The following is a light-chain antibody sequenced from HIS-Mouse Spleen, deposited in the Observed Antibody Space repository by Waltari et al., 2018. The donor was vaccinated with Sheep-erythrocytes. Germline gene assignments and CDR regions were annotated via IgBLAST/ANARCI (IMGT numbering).Light chain of an antibody. J-gene: IGLJ3*02. Sequence: QSALTQPRSVSGSPGQSVTTPCPGTSSDAGGYNYVSWYQQHPGKAPKLMIYDVSKRPSGVPDRFSGSKSGNTASLTISGLQAEDEADYYCCSYAGSYTFWVFGGGTKLTVL. CDR3: CSYAGSYTFWV. CDR2: DVS. V-gene: IGLV2-11*01. CDR1: SSDAGGYNY.